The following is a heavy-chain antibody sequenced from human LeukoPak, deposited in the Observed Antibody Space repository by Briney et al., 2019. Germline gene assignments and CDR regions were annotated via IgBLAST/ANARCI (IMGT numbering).Heavy chain of an antibody. CDR1: GFTFSSYG. V-gene: IGHV3-30*02. CDR3: ARSRDGYNYFDY. D-gene: IGHD5-24*01. Sequence: GGSLRLSCAASGFTFSSYGMHWVRQAPGKGLEWVTFIRYDGSNKYYADSVKGRFTISRDNSKNTLNLHMNSLRAEDTAVYYCARSRDGYNYFDYWGQGTLVTVSS. J-gene: IGHJ4*02. CDR2: IRYDGSNK.